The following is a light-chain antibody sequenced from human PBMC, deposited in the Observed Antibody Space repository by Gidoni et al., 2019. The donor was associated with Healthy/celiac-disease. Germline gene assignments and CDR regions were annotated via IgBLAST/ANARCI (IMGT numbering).Light chain of an antibody. V-gene: IGKV1-5*03. Sequence: DIQMTQSPSTLSASVGDRVTITCRASQSISSWLAWYQQKPGKAPKLLIYKASSLESGVPSRFSVSGSGTEFSLTISSLQPDDFATYYCQQYNSYSRSFGQGTKLEIQ. J-gene: IGKJ2*04. CDR2: KAS. CDR1: QSISSW. CDR3: QQYNSYSRS.